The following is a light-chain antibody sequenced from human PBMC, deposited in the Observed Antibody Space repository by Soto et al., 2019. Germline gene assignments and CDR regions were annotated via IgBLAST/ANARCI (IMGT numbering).Light chain of an antibody. CDR2: ANN. V-gene: IGLV1-40*01. CDR1: SSNIGADCD. CDR3: QSFDISLHGYV. Sequence: QSVLTQPPSVSGAPGQTITISCTGSSSNIGADCDVHWYRQLPGTAPKLLIYANNNRPAGVPDRFSASKSGTSASLVITGLQAEDEADYYCQSFDISLHGYVFATGTKVTVL. J-gene: IGLJ1*01.